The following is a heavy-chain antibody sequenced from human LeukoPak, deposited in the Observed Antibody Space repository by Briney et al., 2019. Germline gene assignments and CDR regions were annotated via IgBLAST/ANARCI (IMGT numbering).Heavy chain of an antibody. Sequence: PSETLSLTCAVYGGSFSGYYWGWIRQPPGKGLEWIGSIYFSGSTYYNPSLKSRVTISVDTSKNQFSLKLSSVTAADTAVYYCARQVLRFLEWKTPPDAFDVWGQGTLVTVSS. CDR1: GGSFSGYY. D-gene: IGHD3-3*01. CDR3: ARQVLRFLEWKTPPDAFDV. CDR2: IYFSGST. V-gene: IGHV4-39*01. J-gene: IGHJ3*01.